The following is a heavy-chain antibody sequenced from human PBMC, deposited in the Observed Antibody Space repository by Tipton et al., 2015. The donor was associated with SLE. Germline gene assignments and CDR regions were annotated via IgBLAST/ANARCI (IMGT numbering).Heavy chain of an antibody. CDR2: IIPILGIA. V-gene: IGHV1-69*09. J-gene: IGHJ4*02. D-gene: IGHD6-19*01. Sequence: QVQLVQSGAEVKKPGSSVKVSCKASGGTFSSYAISWVRQAPGQGLEWMGRIIPILGIANYAQKFQGRVTITADKSTSTAYMELSSLRSEDTAVYYCARWVGSSDPFDYWGQGTLVTVSS. CDR3: ARWVGSSDPFDY. CDR1: GGTFSSYA.